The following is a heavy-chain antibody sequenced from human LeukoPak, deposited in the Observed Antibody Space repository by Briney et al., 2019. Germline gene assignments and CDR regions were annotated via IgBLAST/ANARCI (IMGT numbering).Heavy chain of an antibody. CDR2: IYYSGST. D-gene: IGHD3-10*01. CDR1: NGSFSGYY. V-gene: IGHV4-39*01. Sequence: SETLSLTCAVYNGSFSGYYWGWIRQPPGKGLEWIGSIYYSGSTYYNPSLKSRVTISVDTSKNQFSLKLSSVTAADTAVYYCARLNYYGSGSLDVWGKGTTVTISS. CDR3: ARLNYYGSGSLDV. J-gene: IGHJ6*04.